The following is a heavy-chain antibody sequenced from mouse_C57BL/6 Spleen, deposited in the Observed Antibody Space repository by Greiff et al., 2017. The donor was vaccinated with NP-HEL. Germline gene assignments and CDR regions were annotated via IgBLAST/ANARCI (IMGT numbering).Heavy chain of an antibody. Sequence: EVQLVESGGGLVQPGGSMKLSCVASGFTFSNYWMNWVRQSPEKGLEWVAQIRLKSDNYATHYAESVKGRFTISRDDSKSSVYLQMNNLRAEDTGIYYCSPTVYYFDYWGQGTTLTVSS. CDR1: GFTFSNYW. V-gene: IGHV6-3*01. J-gene: IGHJ2*01. D-gene: IGHD4-1*02. CDR2: IRLKSDNYAT. CDR3: SPTVYYFDY.